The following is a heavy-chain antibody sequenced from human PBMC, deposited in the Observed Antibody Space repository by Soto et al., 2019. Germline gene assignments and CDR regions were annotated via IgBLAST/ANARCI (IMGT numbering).Heavy chain of an antibody. Sequence: GESLKISCKGSGYRFSNYWIAWVRQRPGKGLEWMGIIYRGDSDTRYSPSFQGQVTISADKSISTAYLQWSSLKASDTAMYYCARHPGDYYYYYGMDVWGQGTTVTVSS. J-gene: IGHJ6*02. D-gene: IGHD7-27*01. CDR1: GYRFSNYW. CDR2: IYRGDSDT. V-gene: IGHV5-51*01. CDR3: ARHPGDYYYYYGMDV.